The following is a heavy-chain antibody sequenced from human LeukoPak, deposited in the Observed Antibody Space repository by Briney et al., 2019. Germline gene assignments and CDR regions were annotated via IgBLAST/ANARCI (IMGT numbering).Heavy chain of an antibody. J-gene: IGHJ4*02. CDR3: SRGTDAYKCGNS. Sequence: SETLSLTCAVYGGSFSGYYWTWIRQPPGKGLEWIGEIHYSGRINYDPSLKSRVTISADTSNNHFSLKMNSVTAADTAVYYCSRGTDAYKCGNSWGQGTLVTVSS. CDR2: IHYSGRI. V-gene: IGHV4-34*01. D-gene: IGHD5-24*01. CDR1: GGSFSGYY.